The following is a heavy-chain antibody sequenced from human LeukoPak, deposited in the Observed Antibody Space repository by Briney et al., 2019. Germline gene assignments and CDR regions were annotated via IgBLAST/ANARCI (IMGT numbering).Heavy chain of an antibody. D-gene: IGHD6-6*01. CDR2: INHSGST. J-gene: IGHJ6*03. CDR3: ARGHEYSSSSKYYYYYMDV. Sequence: SETLSLTCAVYGGSFSGYYWSWIRQPPGKGLEWIGEINHSGSTNYNPSLKSRVTISVDTSKNQFSLKLSSVTAADTAVYYCARGHEYSSSSKYYYYYMDVWGKGTTVTVSS. V-gene: IGHV4-34*01. CDR1: GGSFSGYY.